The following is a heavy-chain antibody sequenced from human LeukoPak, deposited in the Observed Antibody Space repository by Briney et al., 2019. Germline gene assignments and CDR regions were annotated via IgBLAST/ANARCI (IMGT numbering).Heavy chain of an antibody. CDR3: ARDSEGFGELVGSAFDI. CDR2: IIPILGIA. V-gene: IGHV1-69*04. J-gene: IGHJ3*02. D-gene: IGHD3-10*01. CDR1: GGTFSSYA. Sequence: GASVKVSCKASGGTFSSYAISWVRQAPGQGLEWMGRIIPILGIANYAQKFQGRVTITADKSTSTAYMELSSLRSEDTAVYYCARDSEGFGELVGSAFDIWGQGTMVTVSS.